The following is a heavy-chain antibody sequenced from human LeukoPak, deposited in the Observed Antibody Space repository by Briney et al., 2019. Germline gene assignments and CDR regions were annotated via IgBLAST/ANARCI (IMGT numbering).Heavy chain of an antibody. D-gene: IGHD2-21*02. CDR2: IYYSGST. CDR3: ARHIGNAYCGGDCYSP. V-gene: IGHV4-39*01. Sequence: WVRQAPGKGLEWIGSIYYSGSTYYNPSLKSRVTISVDTSKNQFSLKLSSVTAADTAVYYCARHIGNAYCGGDCYSPWGQGTLVTVSS. J-gene: IGHJ5*02.